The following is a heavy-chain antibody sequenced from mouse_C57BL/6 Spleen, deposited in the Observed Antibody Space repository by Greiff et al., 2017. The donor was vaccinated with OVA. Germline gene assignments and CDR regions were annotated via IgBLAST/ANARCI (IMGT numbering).Heavy chain of an antibody. CDR3: ARADSLAMDY. CDR2: ISYDGSN. CDR1: GYSITSGYY. J-gene: IGHJ4*01. Sequence: VQLKESGPGLVKPSQSLSLTCSVTGYSITSGYYWNWILQFPGNKLEWMGYISYDGSNNYNPSLKNRISITRDTSKNQFFLKLNSVTTEDTATYYCARADSLAMDYWGQGTSVTVSS. D-gene: IGHD2-4*01. V-gene: IGHV3-6*01.